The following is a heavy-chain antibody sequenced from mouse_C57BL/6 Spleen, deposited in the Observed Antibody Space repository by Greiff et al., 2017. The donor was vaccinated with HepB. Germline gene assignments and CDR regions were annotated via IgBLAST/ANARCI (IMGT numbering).Heavy chain of an antibody. CDR3: ARGAGSSYGYAMDY. CDR2: ISDGGSYT. Sequence: EVHLVESGGGLVKPGGSLKLSCAASGFTFSSYAMSWVRQTPEKRLEWVATISDGGSYTYYPDNVKGRFTISRDNAKNNLYLQMSHLKSEDTAMYYCARGAGSSYGYAMDYWGQGTSVTVSS. CDR1: GFTFSSYA. D-gene: IGHD1-1*01. V-gene: IGHV5-4*01. J-gene: IGHJ4*01.